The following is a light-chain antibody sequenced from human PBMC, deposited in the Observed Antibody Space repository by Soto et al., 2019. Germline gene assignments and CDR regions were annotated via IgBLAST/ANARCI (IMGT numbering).Light chain of an antibody. CDR2: AAS. CDR1: QSISSY. V-gene: IGKV1-39*01. Sequence: DIQMTQSPSSLSASVGDRVTITCRASQSISSYLNWYQQTPGKAPKLLSYAASSLQSGVPSRFSGSGSGTDFTLTISILQPEDFATYYCQQTYRTLTFGGGNKVEIK. J-gene: IGKJ4*01. CDR3: QQTYRTLT.